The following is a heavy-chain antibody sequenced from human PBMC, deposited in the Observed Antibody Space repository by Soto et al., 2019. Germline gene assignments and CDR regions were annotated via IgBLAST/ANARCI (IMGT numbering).Heavy chain of an antibody. CDR2: ISSGAFTI. CDR1: GFAFRDYE. V-gene: IGHV3-48*03. CDR3: ARTSSIETVHYDSMDD. D-gene: IGHD3-22*01. J-gene: IGHJ6*02. Sequence: GGSLRLSCIWSGFAFRDYEMNWVRQAPGKGLEWVAYISSGAFTIYYADSVRGRFTVSRDNAKNSLYLQMNSLRDEDAAVYYCARTSSIETVHYDSMDDGGQGATVAVSS.